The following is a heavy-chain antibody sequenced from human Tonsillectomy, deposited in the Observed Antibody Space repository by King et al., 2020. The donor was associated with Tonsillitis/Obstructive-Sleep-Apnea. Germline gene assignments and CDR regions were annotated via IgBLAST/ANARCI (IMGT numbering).Heavy chain of an antibody. CDR3: ARGGLRSGLWVGESAFDI. D-gene: IGHD3-10*01. Sequence: QLVQSGAEVKKPGASVKVSCKASGYTFISYYMHWVRQAPGQGLEWMGIINPSGGSTSNAQKFQGRITMTRDTSTSTVYMELSSLRSEDTAVYYCARGGLRSGLWVGESAFDIWGQGTMVTVSS. CDR1: GYTFISYY. J-gene: IGHJ3*02. CDR2: INPSGGST. V-gene: IGHV1-46*01.